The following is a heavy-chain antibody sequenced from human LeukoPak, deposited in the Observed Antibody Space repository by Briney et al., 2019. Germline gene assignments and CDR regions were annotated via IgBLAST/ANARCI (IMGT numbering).Heavy chain of an antibody. CDR1: GYTFTSYY. CDR3: ARERRAWGEDF. J-gene: IGHJ4*02. CDR2: INPNGGNT. D-gene: IGHD3-16*01. V-gene: IGHV1-46*01. Sequence: GASVKVSCKASGYTFTSYYMHWVRQAPGQGLEWVGLINPNGGNTGYAQRFQGRVTVTTDTSTSTVYMELNSLGSEDTAVYYCARERRAWGEDFWGQGTLVTVSS.